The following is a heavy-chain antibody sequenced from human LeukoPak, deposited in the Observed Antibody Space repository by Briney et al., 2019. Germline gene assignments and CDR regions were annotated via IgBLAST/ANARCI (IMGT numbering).Heavy chain of an antibody. Sequence: GGSLRLSCSASGFTFSSYGMHWVRQAPGRGLEWVAVIWYDGTNEDYADSVRGRFTVSRDNSKNTLYLQMNSLRVEDTAVYYRARGNCGGDCYSGYWGQGTLVTVSS. D-gene: IGHD2-21*02. CDR2: IWYDGTNE. CDR1: GFTFSSYG. CDR3: ARGNCGGDCYSGY. J-gene: IGHJ4*02. V-gene: IGHV3-33*08.